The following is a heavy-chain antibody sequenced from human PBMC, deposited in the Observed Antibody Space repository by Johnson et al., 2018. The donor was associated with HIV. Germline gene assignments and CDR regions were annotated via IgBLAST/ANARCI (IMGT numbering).Heavy chain of an antibody. CDR1: GFTFSNAW. Sequence: EVQLVESGGGLVKPGGSLRLSCAASGFTFSNAWMSWVRQAPGKGLEWVGRIKSNTDGGTTDYAAPVKGRFTISRDDSKNTLYLQMNSLKTEDTAVYYCTTYQQLGEYDAFDIWGQGTMVTVSS. CDR3: TTYQQLGEYDAFDI. D-gene: IGHD6-6*01. J-gene: IGHJ3*02. CDR2: IKSNTDGGTT. V-gene: IGHV3-15*01.